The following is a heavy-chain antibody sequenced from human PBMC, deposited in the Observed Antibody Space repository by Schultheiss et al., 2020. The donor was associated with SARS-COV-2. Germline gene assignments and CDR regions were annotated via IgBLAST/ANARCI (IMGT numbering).Heavy chain of an antibody. V-gene: IGHV1-2*02. CDR2: INPNRGGT. Sequence: ASVKVSCKASGYTFTGYYMHWVRQAPGQGLEGMGWINPNRGGTNYAQKLQGRVTMTRDTTISTAYMELMSLRSEETAVYYCARDRGGAPADFDYWGQGALITVAS. CDR3: ARDRGGAPADFDY. J-gene: IGHJ4*02. D-gene: IGHD3-10*01. CDR1: GYTFTGYY.